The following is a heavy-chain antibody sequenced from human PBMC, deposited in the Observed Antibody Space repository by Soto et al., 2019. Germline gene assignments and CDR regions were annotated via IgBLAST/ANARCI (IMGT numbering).Heavy chain of an antibody. V-gene: IGHV3-23*01. CDR2: ISATGGST. CDR1: GFTFNNDA. J-gene: IGHJ4*02. Sequence: GGSLRLSCAASGFTFNNDAMNWVRQAPGKGLEWVATISATGGSTYYADSVKGRFTISRDNSKNTLYLQMNGLRAEDTAVYYCAKDRLAGNFDYWGQGTQVTVSS. CDR3: AKDRLAGNFDY.